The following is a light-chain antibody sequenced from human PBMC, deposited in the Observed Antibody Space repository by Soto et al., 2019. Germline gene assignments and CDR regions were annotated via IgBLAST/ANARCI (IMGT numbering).Light chain of an antibody. V-gene: IGKV3-15*01. J-gene: IGKJ1*01. CDR1: QSVSSN. CDR2: CAS. CDR3: QQYNNWPRT. Sequence: EIVMTQSPATLSVSPGERATLSCRASQSVSSNLAWYQQKPGQAPRLLIYCASTRATGIPARFSGSGSGTEFTLTISSLQSEDFALYYCQQYNNWPRTFGQGTKVDIK.